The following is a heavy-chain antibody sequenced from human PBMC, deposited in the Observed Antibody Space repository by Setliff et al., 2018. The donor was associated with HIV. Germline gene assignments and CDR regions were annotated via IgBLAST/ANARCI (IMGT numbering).Heavy chain of an antibody. CDR1: GDSISSSTYC. Sequence: PSETLSLTCTVSGDSISSSTYCWGWIRQPPGKGLEWIGSICGTWKTYYNPSLKSRVTISVDTSKNQLSLKMTSVTAADTAVYYCARELRLNYYYYMDVWGKGTTVTVSS. CDR3: ARELRLNYYYYMDV. CDR2: ICGTWKT. V-gene: IGHV4-39*07. D-gene: IGHD4-17*01. J-gene: IGHJ6*03.